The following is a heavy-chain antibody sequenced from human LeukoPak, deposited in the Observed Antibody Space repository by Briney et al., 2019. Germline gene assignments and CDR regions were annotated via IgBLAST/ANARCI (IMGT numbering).Heavy chain of an antibody. CDR3: TTDRMVTTSGFDY. Sequence: GGSLRLSCAASGFTFSNAWMSWVRQAPGKGLEWVGRIKSKTDGGTTDYAAPVKGRFTISRDDSKNTLYLQTNSLKTEDTAVYYCTTDRMVTTSGFDYWGQGTLVTISS. CDR2: IKSKTDGGTT. CDR1: GFTFSNAW. J-gene: IGHJ4*02. V-gene: IGHV3-15*01. D-gene: IGHD4-17*01.